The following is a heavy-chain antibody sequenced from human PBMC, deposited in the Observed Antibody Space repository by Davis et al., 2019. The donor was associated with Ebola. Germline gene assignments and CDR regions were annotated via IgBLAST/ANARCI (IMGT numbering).Heavy chain of an antibody. CDR2: ITPYNGNT. J-gene: IGHJ3*01. CDR3: TRSPLDDSDTTFEV. CDR1: EYTLTELF. D-gene: IGHD3-22*01. V-gene: IGHV1-45*02. Sequence: SVKVSCKVSEYTLTELFVHWVRQAPGQAPEWMGWITPYNGNTNYAQKFRDRVTITRDGSLTVYMELSSLTSEDTAMYYCTRSPLDDSDTTFEVWGQGTMVTVSS.